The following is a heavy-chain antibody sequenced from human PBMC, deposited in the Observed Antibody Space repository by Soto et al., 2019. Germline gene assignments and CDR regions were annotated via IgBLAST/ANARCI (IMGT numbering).Heavy chain of an antibody. D-gene: IGHD4-17*01. Sequence: GGSLRLSCAASGFTFSAYDMHWVRQTTGRGLEWVSAIGAADDPYYLGSVKGRFTISRENAKNSLYLQMNSLRAEDTAVYYCARGHFMTTVPDHPYYYYYGSDAWGQGTTVTVSS. CDR3: ARGHFMTTVPDHPYYYYYGSDA. CDR2: IGAADDP. CDR1: GFTFSAYD. J-gene: IGHJ6*02. V-gene: IGHV3-13*05.